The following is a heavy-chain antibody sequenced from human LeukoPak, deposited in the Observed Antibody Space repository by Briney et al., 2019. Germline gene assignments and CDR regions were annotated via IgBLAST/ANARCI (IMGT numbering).Heavy chain of an antibody. CDR1: GGTFSSYA. V-gene: IGHV1-69*13. Sequence: ASVKVSCKASGGTFSSYAISWVRQAPGQGLERMGGIIPIFGTANYAQKFQGRVTITADESTSTAYMELSSLRSEDTAVYYCARDPPDYCSSTSCYGYWGQGTLVTVSS. CDR2: IIPIFGTA. J-gene: IGHJ4*02. CDR3: ARDPPDYCSSTSCYGY. D-gene: IGHD2-2*01.